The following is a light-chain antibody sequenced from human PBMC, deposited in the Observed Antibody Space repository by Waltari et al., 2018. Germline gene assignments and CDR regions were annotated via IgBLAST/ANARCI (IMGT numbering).Light chain of an antibody. CDR3: QSYDSSLSGRV. Sequence: QSVLTQPPSVSGAPGQGVTISCTGNSSNIGAGSAVHWYQLLPGTAPRLLIYVNSRRPSGVPDRFSGSRSGTSASLAITGLRPEDEADYYCQSYDSSLSGRVFGGGTK. J-gene: IGLJ2*01. CDR2: VNS. CDR1: SSNIGAGSA. V-gene: IGLV1-40*01.